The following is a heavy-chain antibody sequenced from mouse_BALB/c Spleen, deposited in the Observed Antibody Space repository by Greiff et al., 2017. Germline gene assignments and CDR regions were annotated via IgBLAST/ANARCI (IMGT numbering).Heavy chain of an antibody. V-gene: IGHV3-8*02. Sequence: EVMLEESGPSLVKPSQTLSLSCTVTGDSITSCYWNWIRKIPGNKLEYMGYISDNGSTYYNPSLKSRISTTRDTSKNQYYLQLNSVTTDDTATYFCARYYYGSSSYYAMDYWGQGTSVTVSS. CDR1: GDSITSCY. J-gene: IGHJ4*01. CDR3: ARYYYGSSSYYAMDY. D-gene: IGHD1-1*01. CDR2: ISDNGST.